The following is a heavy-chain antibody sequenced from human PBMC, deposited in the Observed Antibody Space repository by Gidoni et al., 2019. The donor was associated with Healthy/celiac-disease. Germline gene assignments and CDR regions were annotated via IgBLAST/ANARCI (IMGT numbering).Heavy chain of an antibody. J-gene: IGHJ6*02. CDR2: IYYSGST. D-gene: IGHD6-19*01. V-gene: IGHV4-59*08. CDR3: ARRGISGWYVDGMDV. CDR1: GGSISSYY. Sequence: QVQLQESGPGLVKPSETLSLTCTGPGGSISSYYWSWLRQPPGKGLEWIGYIYYSGSTNYNPSHKSRVTISVDTSKTQFSLKLSSVTAADTAVYYCARRGISGWYVDGMDVWGQGTTVTVSS.